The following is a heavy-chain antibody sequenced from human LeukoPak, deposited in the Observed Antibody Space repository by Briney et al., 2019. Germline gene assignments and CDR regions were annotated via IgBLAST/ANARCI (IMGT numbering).Heavy chain of an antibody. J-gene: IGHJ6*02. CDR3: ARKMNIVGAQGWGYGLDV. V-gene: IGHV3-7*05. Sequence: GGSLRLSCAASGXTFSTYWVSWVRQAPGKGLEWVANIKHDGSDKRYVDSVKGRFTISRDNAKRSLYLQMNSLRAEDTAVYYCARKMNIVGAQGWGYGLDVWGHGTTVTVSS. CDR1: GXTFSTYW. CDR2: IKHDGSDK. D-gene: IGHD1-26*01.